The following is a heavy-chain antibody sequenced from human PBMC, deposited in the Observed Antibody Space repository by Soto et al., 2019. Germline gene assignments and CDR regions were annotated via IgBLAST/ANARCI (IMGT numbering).Heavy chain of an antibody. Sequence: EEQLVESGGAVVQPGGSLRLSCEASGFTFGSYTMHWVRQAPGKGLEWVSLISWNGGISFYADSVKGRFTISRDNSRDPLYPQMKSRRPEDSALYSCAKNIGAHGSGGGDVWGHGTTVTVSS. J-gene: IGHJ6*02. V-gene: IGHV3-43*01. CDR1: GFTFGSYT. D-gene: IGHD3-10*01. CDR3: AKNIGAHGSGGGDV. CDR2: ISWNGGIS.